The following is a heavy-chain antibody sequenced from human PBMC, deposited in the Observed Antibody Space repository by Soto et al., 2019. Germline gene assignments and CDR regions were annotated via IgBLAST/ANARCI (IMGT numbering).Heavy chain of an antibody. D-gene: IGHD3-3*01. V-gene: IGHV3-23*01. Sequence: VQLLESGGGLVQPGGSLRLSCAASGFTFSSYAMSWVRQAPGKGLEWVSAISGSGGSTYYADSVKGRFTISRDNSKNTLYLQMNSLRAEDTAVYYCAKLVSPGWSPRRGAFDIWGQGTMVTVSS. CDR2: ISGSGGST. CDR3: AKLVSPGWSPRRGAFDI. CDR1: GFTFSSYA. J-gene: IGHJ3*02.